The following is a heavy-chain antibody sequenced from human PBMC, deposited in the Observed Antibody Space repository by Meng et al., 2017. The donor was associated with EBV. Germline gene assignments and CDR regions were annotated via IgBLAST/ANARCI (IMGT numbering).Heavy chain of an antibody. Sequence: QGLLVEVGAGVTEPGLLMNGACKAPGGAFSSYAISWVRQDPGQGLEWMGGIIPILGIANYEQKFQGRVTITADKSTSTAYMELSSLRSEDTAVYYCARERPGGMATTPYFDYWGQGTLVTVSS. CDR2: IIPILGIA. D-gene: IGHD5-24*01. V-gene: IGHV1-69*10. CDR3: ARERPGGMATTPYFDY. J-gene: IGHJ4*02. CDR1: GGAFSSYA.